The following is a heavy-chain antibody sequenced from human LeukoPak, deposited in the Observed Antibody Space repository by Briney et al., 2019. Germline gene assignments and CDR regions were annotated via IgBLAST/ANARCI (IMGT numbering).Heavy chain of an antibody. D-gene: IGHD2-2*01. Sequence: ASETLSLTCAVYGGSFSGYYWSWIRQPPGKGLEWIGEINHSGSTNYNPSLKSRVTISVDTSKNQFSLKLSSVTAADTAVYYCARGGYCSSTSRSVYWFDPWGQGTLVTVSS. CDR3: ARGGYCSSTSRSVYWFDP. J-gene: IGHJ5*02. CDR2: INHSGST. CDR1: GGSFSGYY. V-gene: IGHV4-34*01.